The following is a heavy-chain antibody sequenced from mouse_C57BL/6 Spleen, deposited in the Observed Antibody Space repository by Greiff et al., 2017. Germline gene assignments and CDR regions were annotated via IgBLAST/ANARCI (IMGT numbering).Heavy chain of an antibody. V-gene: IGHV5-6*01. Sequence: EVMLVESGGDLVKPGGSLKLSCAASGFTFSSYGLSWVRQTPDKRLEWVATISSGGSYTNYPDSVKGRFTISRDNAKNTLYLQMSSLKSEDTAMYYCARWYSNYWFAYWGQGTLVTVSA. CDR3: ARWYSNYWFAY. CDR2: ISSGGSYT. D-gene: IGHD2-5*01. CDR1: GFTFSSYG. J-gene: IGHJ3*01.